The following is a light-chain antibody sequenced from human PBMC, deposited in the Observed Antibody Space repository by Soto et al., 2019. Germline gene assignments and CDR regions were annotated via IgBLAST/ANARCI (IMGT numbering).Light chain of an antibody. CDR3: QGYDNWPPMYS. Sequence: EIVMTQSPATLSVSPGESATLSCRASQSISNNLAWYQQKPGQAPRLFIYGASTRASGVPDRFSGSGSGTEFTLTISSLQSEDFAIYYCQGYDNWPPMYSFGQGTKLDI. V-gene: IGKV3-15*01. CDR2: GAS. CDR1: QSISNN. J-gene: IGKJ2*01.